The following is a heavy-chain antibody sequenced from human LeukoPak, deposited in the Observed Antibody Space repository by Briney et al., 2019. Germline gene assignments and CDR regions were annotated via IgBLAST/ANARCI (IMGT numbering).Heavy chain of an antibody. CDR1: GFTFSSYW. J-gene: IGHJ4*02. CDR2: IKEDGSEK. Sequence: PGGSLRLSCAASGFTFSSYWMNWVRQAPGKGLEWVANIKEDGSEKYYVDSVKGLFTIYRDDAWDSLYLQLNGLSDEDTAVYYCARDPSFLRDSFDYWGQGTLVTVS. CDR3: ARDPSFLRDSFDY. V-gene: IGHV3-7*01.